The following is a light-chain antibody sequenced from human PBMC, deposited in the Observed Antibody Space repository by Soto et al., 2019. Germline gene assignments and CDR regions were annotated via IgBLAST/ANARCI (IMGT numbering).Light chain of an antibody. CDR3: QQYGSSGT. Sequence: ETVLTQSPAPLSLSPGETATLSARASQSVSNNYLAWYQQKPGQAPRLLIYGASNRATGIPDRFSGSGSGTDFTLTISRLEPEDFAVYYCQQYGSSGTFGQGTKVDIK. J-gene: IGKJ1*01. V-gene: IGKV3-20*01. CDR1: QSVSNNY. CDR2: GAS.